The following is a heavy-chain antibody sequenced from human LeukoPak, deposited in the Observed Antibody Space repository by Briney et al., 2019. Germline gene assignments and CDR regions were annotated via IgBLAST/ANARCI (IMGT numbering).Heavy chain of an antibody. Sequence: SETLSLTCAVYGGSFSGYYWSWIRQPPGKGLEWIGEINHSGSTNYNPSLKSRVTISVDTSKNQFSLRLSSVTAADTAVYYCARRRYCSGGSCYPNWFDPWGQGTLVTVSS. D-gene: IGHD2-15*01. CDR3: ARRRYCSGGSCYPNWFDP. CDR1: GGSFSGYY. CDR2: INHSGST. J-gene: IGHJ5*02. V-gene: IGHV4-34*01.